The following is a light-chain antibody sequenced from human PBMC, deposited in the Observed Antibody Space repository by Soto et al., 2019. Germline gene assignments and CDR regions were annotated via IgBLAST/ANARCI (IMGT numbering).Light chain of an antibody. CDR3: QQYTSYFRT. Sequence: DIQMTQSPSTLSASVGDRVTITCRASQSISTWLAWYQQKPGKAPNLLIYKASSLESGVPSRFSGSGSGTEFTLTISSLQPDDFATYYCQQYTSYFRTFGQGTKVEIK. CDR1: QSISTW. CDR2: KAS. J-gene: IGKJ1*01. V-gene: IGKV1-5*03.